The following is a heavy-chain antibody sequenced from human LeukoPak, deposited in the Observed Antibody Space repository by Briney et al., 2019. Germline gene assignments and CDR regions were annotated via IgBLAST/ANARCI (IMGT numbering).Heavy chain of an antibody. V-gene: IGHV3-30-3*02. CDR1: GFTFNTYA. Sequence: QPGRSLRLSCAASGFTFNTYAMHWVRQAPGKGLEWVAVISYDGSNKYYADSVKGRFTISRDNSKNSLYLQLNSLRAEDTAVYYCAKQYSYLYYFDYWGQGTLVTVSS. CDR3: AKQYSYLYYFDY. D-gene: IGHD5-18*01. CDR2: ISYDGSNK. J-gene: IGHJ4*02.